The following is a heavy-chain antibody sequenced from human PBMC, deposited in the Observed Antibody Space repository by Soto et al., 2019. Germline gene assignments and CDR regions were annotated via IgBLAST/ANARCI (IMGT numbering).Heavy chain of an antibody. Sequence: QVQLQESGPGLVKPSETLSLTCTVSGGSISSYYWSWIRQRPGKGLEWVGYIYYSGSTNYNPSLKSRVTISVDTSKNQCSLKLSSVTAADTAVYYCARQEGALDYWGQGTLVTVSS. CDR1: GGSISSYY. J-gene: IGHJ4*02. CDR2: IYYSGST. CDR3: ARQEGALDY. V-gene: IGHV4-59*01.